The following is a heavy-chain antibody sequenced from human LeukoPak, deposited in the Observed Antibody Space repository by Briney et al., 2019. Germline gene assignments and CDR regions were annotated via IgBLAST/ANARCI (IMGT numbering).Heavy chain of an antibody. V-gene: IGHV3-21*01. CDR3: ARGVRYSGYDYDY. D-gene: IGHD5-12*01. J-gene: IGHJ4*02. CDR1: GFTFSSYS. Sequence: GGSLRLSCAASGFTFSSYSMNWVCQAPGKGLEWVSSISSSSSYIYYADSAKGRFTISRDNAKNSLYLQMNSLRAEDTAVYYCARGVRYSGYDYDYWGQGTLVTVSS. CDR2: ISSSSSYI.